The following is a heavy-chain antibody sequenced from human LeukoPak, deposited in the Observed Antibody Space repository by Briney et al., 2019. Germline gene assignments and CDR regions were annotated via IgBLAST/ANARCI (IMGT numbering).Heavy chain of an antibody. CDR1: GYTFTNYY. J-gene: IGHJ4*02. V-gene: IGHV1-3*04. CDR2: IDTANGNT. CDR3: ARRHGVWNALDY. Sequence: GASVKVSCMASGYTFTNYYIHWVRQAPGPRLDWMGWIDTANGNTQNSQNFQGRVTMTRDTSTSTVYMELSSLRSEDTAVYYCARRHGVWNALDYWGQGTLVTVSS. D-gene: IGHD2-8*01.